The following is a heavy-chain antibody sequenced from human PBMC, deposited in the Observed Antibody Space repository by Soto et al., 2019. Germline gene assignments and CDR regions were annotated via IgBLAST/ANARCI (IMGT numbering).Heavy chain of an antibody. J-gene: IGHJ6*02. CDR3: AKDSGVLVPAAMLYYYGMDV. D-gene: IGHD2-2*01. CDR2: ISYDGSNK. V-gene: IGHV3-30*18. Sequence: QVQLVESGGGVVQPGRSLRLSCAASGFTFSSYGMHWVRQAPGKGLEWVAVISYDGSNKYYADSVKGRFTISRDNSKNTLYLQMNSLRAEDTAVYYCAKDSGVLVPAAMLYYYGMDVWGQGTTVTVSS. CDR1: GFTFSSYG.